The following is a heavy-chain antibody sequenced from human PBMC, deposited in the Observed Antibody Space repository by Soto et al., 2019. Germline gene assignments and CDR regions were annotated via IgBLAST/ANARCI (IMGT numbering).Heavy chain of an antibody. Sequence: QLQLQESGPGLVKPSETLSLTCTVSGGSISSSSYYWGWIRQPPGKGLEWIGSIYYSGSTYYNPSLKRRVTISVDTSKNQFSLKLSSVTAADTAVYYCRVWDGDASFYYSYGMDVWGQGTTVTVSS. CDR2: IYYSGST. CDR1: GGSISSSSYY. D-gene: IGHD4-17*01. CDR3: RVWDGDASFYYSYGMDV. V-gene: IGHV4-39*01. J-gene: IGHJ6*02.